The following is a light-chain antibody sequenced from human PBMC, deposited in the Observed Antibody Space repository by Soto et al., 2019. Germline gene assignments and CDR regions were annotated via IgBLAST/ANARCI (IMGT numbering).Light chain of an antibody. CDR1: SCDFGSYNL. V-gene: IGLV2-23*01. CDR2: EGS. J-gene: IGLJ1*01. CDR3: CSYAGSSTPYV. Sequence: QSVLTQPASVSGSPGQSITISCTGTSCDFGSYNLVSWYRQHPGKAPKLMIYEGSKRPSGVSNRFSGSKSGNTASLTISGLQAEDEADYYCCSYAGSSTPYVFGTGTKVTVL.